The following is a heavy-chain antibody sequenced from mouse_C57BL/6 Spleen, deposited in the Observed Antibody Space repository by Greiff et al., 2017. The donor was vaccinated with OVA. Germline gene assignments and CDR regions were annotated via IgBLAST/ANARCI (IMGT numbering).Heavy chain of an antibody. CDR3: ARGGDGYFDG. CDR1: GYSFTSYY. D-gene: IGHD3-3*01. J-gene: IGHJ1*03. CDR2: IYPGSGNT. V-gene: IGHV1-66*01. Sequence: LQESGPELVKPGASVKISCKASGYSFTSYYIHWVKQRPGQGLEWIGWIYPGSGNTKYNEKFKGKATLTADTSSSTAYMQLSSLTSEDSAVYYCARGGDGYFDGWGTGTTVTVSS.